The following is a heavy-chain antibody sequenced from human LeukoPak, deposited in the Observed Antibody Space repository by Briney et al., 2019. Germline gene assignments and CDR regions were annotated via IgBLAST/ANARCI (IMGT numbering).Heavy chain of an antibody. CDR3: AKSNWFDP. CDR1: GSTFSWYW. J-gene: IGHJ5*02. V-gene: IGHV3-7*03. Sequence: PGGSLRLSCAASGSTFSWYWMNWVRQPPGKGLEWVANINQDGSEQYYVDSVKGRFTISRDNANNPLYLQMNSLGAEDTAVYYCAKSNWFDPWGQGTLVTVSS. CDR2: INQDGSEQ.